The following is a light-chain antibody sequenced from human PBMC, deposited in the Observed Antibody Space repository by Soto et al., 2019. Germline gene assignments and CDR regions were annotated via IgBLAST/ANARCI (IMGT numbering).Light chain of an antibody. V-gene: IGKV1-33*01. CDR1: QVIRKF. Sequence: DIQMTQSPSSLSASVGDRVTITCQASQVIRKFLNWYQKKPGKAPKLLIYDASNLETGVPSRFSGSGSGTEFTLTISSLQPDDVATYYCQQYNEYSWTFGQGTKVDIK. CDR3: QQYNEYSWT. J-gene: IGKJ1*01. CDR2: DAS.